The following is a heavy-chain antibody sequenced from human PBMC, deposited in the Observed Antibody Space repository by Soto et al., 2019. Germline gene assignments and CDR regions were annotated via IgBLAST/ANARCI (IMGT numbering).Heavy chain of an antibody. D-gene: IGHD3-10*01. CDR3: AGYFGSGLDYYYFDV. CDR1: GFTVNTNY. CDR2: LYSAGST. J-gene: IGHJ6*03. V-gene: IGHV3-66*01. Sequence: GGSLRLSCAASGFTVNTNYMSWVRQRPGKGLECVSILYSAGSTYYADSGKGRFTISRDISKTALYLQMNSLRAEDTAVYYCAGYFGSGLDYYYFDVWGKGATVTVSS.